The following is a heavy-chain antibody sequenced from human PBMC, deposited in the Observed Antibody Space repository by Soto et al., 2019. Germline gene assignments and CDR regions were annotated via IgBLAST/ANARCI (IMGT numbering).Heavy chain of an antibody. V-gene: IGHV2-26*01. Sequence: QVTLKESGPVLVKPTETLTLRCTVSGLSITDSEMGVSWIRQPPGQPLEWLAHIDSSGEKSYRTFLKSRLATSKDTSKSQIVLTMTNMDPADTATYYCARRHLAVAVSPWFDPWGQGSPVNVSS. CDR1: GLSITDSEMG. D-gene: IGHD6-19*01. J-gene: IGHJ5*02. CDR3: ARRHLAVAVSPWFDP. CDR2: IDSSGEK.